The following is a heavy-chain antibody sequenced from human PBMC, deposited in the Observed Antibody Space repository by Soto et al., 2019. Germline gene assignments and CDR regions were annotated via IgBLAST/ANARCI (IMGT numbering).Heavy chain of an antibody. D-gene: IGHD6-13*01. Sequence: GGSLRLSCAASGFTFSSYWMSWVRQAPGKGLEWVANIKQDGSEKYYVDSVKGRFTISRDNAKNSLYLQMNSLRAEDTAVYYCARDQVAAAGTAFDIWGQGTMVTGSS. CDR2: IKQDGSEK. J-gene: IGHJ3*02. V-gene: IGHV3-7*03. CDR1: GFTFSSYW. CDR3: ARDQVAAAGTAFDI.